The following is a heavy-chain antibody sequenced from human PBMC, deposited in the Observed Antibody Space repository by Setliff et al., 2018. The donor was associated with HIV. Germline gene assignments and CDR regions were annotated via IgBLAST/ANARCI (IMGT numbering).Heavy chain of an antibody. Sequence: PSETLSLTCTVSGGSINSRDYSWGWIRQPPGKGLEWIVSLPHSGVTYYNPSLRSRVTTSVDTSKNQFSLKLNSVTAADTAVYYCARRYRSSWYFDYWGQGILVTVSS. CDR1: GGSINSRDYS. V-gene: IGHV4-39*01. CDR3: ARRYRSSWYFDY. J-gene: IGHJ4*02. CDR2: LPHSGVT. D-gene: IGHD6-13*01.